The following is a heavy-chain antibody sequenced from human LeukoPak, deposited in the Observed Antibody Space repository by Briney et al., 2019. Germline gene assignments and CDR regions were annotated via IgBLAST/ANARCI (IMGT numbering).Heavy chain of an antibody. CDR1: GFTFSSYA. J-gene: IGHJ1*01. CDR2: ISYDGSNK. CDR3: TTDRYYDNSELQFQH. Sequence: PGRSLRLSCAASGFTFSSYAMHWVRQAPGKGLEWVAVISYDGSNKYYADSVKGRFTISRDNSKNTLYLQMDSLKIEDTAVYYCTTDRYYDNSELQFQHWGQGTLVTVSS. D-gene: IGHD3-22*01. V-gene: IGHV3-30-3*01.